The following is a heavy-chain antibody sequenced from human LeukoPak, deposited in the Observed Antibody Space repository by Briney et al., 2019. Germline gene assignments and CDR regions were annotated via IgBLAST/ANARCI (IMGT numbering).Heavy chain of an antibody. CDR2: INPNSGGT. V-gene: IGHV1-2*02. CDR3: ASGIVGATEFDY. CDR1: GYTFTSNY. Sequence: ASVKVSCKAFGYTFTSNYMHWVRQAPGQGLDWMGWINPNSGGTNYAQRFQGRVTMTRDTSISTAYMELSRLRSDDTAVYYCASGIVGATEFDYWGQGTLVTVSS. J-gene: IGHJ4*02. D-gene: IGHD1-26*01.